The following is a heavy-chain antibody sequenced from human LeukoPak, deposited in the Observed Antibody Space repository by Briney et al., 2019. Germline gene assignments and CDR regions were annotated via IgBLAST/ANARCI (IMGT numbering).Heavy chain of an antibody. D-gene: IGHD6-13*01. J-gene: IGHJ4*02. CDR1: GGTFSSYA. CDR2: IIPIFGTA. Sequence: SVKVSCKASGGTFSSYAISWVRQAPGQGLEWMGGIIPIFGTANYAQKFQGRVTITADESTSTAYMELSSLRSEDTAVYYCAREGPIAAADSDYFDYWGQGTLVTVSS. V-gene: IGHV1-69*13. CDR3: AREGPIAAADSDYFDY.